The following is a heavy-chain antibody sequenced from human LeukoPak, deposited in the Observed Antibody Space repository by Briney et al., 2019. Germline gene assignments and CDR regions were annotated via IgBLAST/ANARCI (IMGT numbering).Heavy chain of an antibody. Sequence: HGESLKISCKGSGYRFTSYWIGWVRQMPGKGLEWMGIIYPGDSDTRYSPSFQGQVTISADKSISTAYLQWSSLKASDTAMYYCARHDDLRYGLPRPDYWGQGTLVTVSS. CDR2: IYPGDSDT. J-gene: IGHJ4*02. CDR1: GYRFTSYW. CDR3: ARHDDLRYGLPRPDY. D-gene: IGHD3-9*01. V-gene: IGHV5-51*01.